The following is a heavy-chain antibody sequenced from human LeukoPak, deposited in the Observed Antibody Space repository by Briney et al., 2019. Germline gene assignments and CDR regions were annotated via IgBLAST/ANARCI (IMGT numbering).Heavy chain of an antibody. CDR1: GYTLSEYG. CDR2: ITTYNGDK. Sequence: ASVKVSCKASGYTLSEYGISWVRRAPGQGLEWGGWITTYNGDKKYSQKFQGRVTMTTDTSTSTYYMELRSLRSDDTAVYYCARDCSNGVCFPRDYWGQGTLVTVST. J-gene: IGHJ4*02. CDR3: ARDCSNGVCFPRDY. D-gene: IGHD2-8*01. V-gene: IGHV1-18*01.